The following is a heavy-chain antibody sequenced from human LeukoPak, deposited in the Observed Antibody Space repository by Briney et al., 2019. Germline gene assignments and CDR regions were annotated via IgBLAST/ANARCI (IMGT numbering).Heavy chain of an antibody. J-gene: IGHJ6*03. CDR1: GGSIISYY. D-gene: IGHD3-16*01. CDR2: IYYSGGT. CDR3: ARETSQKGADYMGV. V-gene: IGHV4-59*01. Sequence: SETLSLTCTVSGGSIISYYWSWIRQPPGKGLEWIGYIYYSGGTNYNPSLKSRLTISVDTSKKQFSLKLRSVTAADTAVYYCARETSQKGADYMGVWGKGTTVTISS.